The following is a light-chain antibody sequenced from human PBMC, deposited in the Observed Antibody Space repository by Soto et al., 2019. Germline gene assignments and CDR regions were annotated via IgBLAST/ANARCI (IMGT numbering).Light chain of an antibody. Sequence: EIVLTQSPDTLSLSPGERATLSCRASQSVSGYLGWYQQKPGQAPRLLIYDASNRAYGVPARFRGSGSGTNFTLTIASLEPEDFAVYYCQQYGDSSLTFGGGTKVEVK. CDR1: QSVSGY. CDR3: QQYGDSSLT. J-gene: IGKJ4*01. V-gene: IGKV3-11*01. CDR2: DAS.